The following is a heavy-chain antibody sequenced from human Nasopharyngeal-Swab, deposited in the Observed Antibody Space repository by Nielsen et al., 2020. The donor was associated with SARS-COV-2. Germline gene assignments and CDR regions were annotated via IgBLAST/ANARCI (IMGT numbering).Heavy chain of an antibody. Sequence: WVLQAAGQRLEWMGRIIPILGIANYAQKFQGRVTITADKSTSTAYMELSSLRSEDTAVYYCAATVTTGSYDFDYWGQGTLVTVSS. D-gene: IGHD4-17*01. CDR3: AATVTTGSYDFDY. V-gene: IGHV1-69*02. CDR2: IIPILGIA. J-gene: IGHJ4*02.